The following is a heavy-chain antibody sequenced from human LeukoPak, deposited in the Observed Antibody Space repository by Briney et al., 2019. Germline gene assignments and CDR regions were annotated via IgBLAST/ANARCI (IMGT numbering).Heavy chain of an antibody. D-gene: IGHD3-9*01. CDR3: ARAREVTGLTP. Sequence: ASVKVSCKASGYTFTSYDINWVRQATGQGPEWMGWMNPNSANTGYAQKFQGRVTMTRNTSISTAYMELSSLRSEDMAVYYCARAREVTGLTPWGQGTLVTVSS. J-gene: IGHJ5*02. CDR2: MNPNSANT. CDR1: GYTFTSYD. V-gene: IGHV1-8*01.